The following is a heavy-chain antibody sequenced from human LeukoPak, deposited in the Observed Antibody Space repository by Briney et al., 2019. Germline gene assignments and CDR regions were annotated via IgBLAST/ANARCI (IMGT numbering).Heavy chain of an antibody. D-gene: IGHD6-13*01. J-gene: IGHJ4*02. V-gene: IGHV3-11*04. Sequence: GGSLRLSCAASGFTVSSNYMSWVRQAPGKGLEWVSYISSSGSTIYYADSVKGRFTISRDNAKNSLYLQMNSLRAEDTAVYYCARDLGGSWYGFDYWGQGTLVTVSS. CDR2: ISSSGSTI. CDR3: ARDLGGSWYGFDY. CDR1: GFTVSSNY.